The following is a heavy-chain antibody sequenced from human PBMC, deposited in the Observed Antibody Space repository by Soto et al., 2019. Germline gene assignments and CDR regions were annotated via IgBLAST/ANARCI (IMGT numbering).Heavy chain of an antibody. Sequence: EVQLVESGGGLVQPGGSLRLSCAASGFTFSSYWMSWVRQAPGKGLEWVANIKQDGSEKYYVDSVKGRFTISRDNAKNSLYLQMNSLRAEDTAVYYCARDADSSVGSCYHHFDYWGQGTLVTVSS. CDR3: ARDADSSVGSCYHHFDY. V-gene: IGHV3-7*01. J-gene: IGHJ4*02. CDR2: IKQDGSEK. D-gene: IGHD2-15*01. CDR1: GFTFSSYW.